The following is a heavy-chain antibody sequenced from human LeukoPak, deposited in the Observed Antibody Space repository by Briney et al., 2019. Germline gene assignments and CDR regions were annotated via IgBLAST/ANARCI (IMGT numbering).Heavy chain of an antibody. CDR1: GFTFSSYE. Sequence: PGGSLRLSCAASGFTFSSYEMNWVRQAPGKGLEWVSYISSSGRTIYYADSVKGRFTISRDNAKNSLYLQMNSLRAEDTAVYYCARDHYDSSGFYPFDYWGQGTLVTVSS. V-gene: IGHV3-48*03. D-gene: IGHD3-22*01. J-gene: IGHJ4*02. CDR3: ARDHYDSSGFYPFDY. CDR2: ISSSGRTI.